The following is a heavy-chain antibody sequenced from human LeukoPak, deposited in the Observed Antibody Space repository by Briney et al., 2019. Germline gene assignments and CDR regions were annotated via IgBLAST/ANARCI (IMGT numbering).Heavy chain of an antibody. V-gene: IGHV1-2*02. CDR2: INPNSGGT. J-gene: IGHJ5*02. CDR1: GGTFSSYA. D-gene: IGHD1-26*01. CDR3: ARGGVGATSYYWFDP. Sequence: ASVKVSCKASGGTFSSYAISWVRQAPGQGLEWMGCINPNSGGTKYAQKFQGGVTLTRDTSISTAYMELSRLRSDDTAVYYCARGGVGATSYYWFDPWGQGTLVTVSS.